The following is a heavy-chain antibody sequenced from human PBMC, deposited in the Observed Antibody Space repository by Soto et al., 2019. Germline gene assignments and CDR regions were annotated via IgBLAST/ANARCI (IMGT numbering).Heavy chain of an antibody. J-gene: IGHJ6*02. Sequence: ASVKVSCKASGYTFTGFHIHWVRQAPGQGLEWMGWINPNGGGRNYAQKFQGWVTMTTDTATSTAYMELRRLKSDDTAVYYCARDGVDTATGYYYGMDVWGQGTTVTVSS. D-gene: IGHD5-18*01. V-gene: IGHV1-2*04. CDR2: INPNGGGR. CDR3: ARDGVDTATGYYYGMDV. CDR1: GYTFTGFH.